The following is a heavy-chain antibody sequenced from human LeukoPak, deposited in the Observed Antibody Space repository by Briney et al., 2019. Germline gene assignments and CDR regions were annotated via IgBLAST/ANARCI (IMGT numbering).Heavy chain of an antibody. D-gene: IGHD3-10*01. CDR2: IRSDGTNK. CDR3: AKIPLWFGEKLPIDY. CDR1: GFSFSSYG. Sequence: GGSLRLSCAASGFSFSSYGMHWVRQAPGKGLEWVALIRSDGTNKYYADSVKGRFTISRDNSKNTLYLQMNSLRTEDTAVYYCAKIPLWFGEKLPIDYWGQGTLVTVSS. V-gene: IGHV3-30*02. J-gene: IGHJ4*02.